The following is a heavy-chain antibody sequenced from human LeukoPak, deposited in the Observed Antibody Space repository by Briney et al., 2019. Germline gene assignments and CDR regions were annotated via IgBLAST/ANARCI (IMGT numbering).Heavy chain of an antibody. J-gene: IGHJ4*02. D-gene: IGHD3-16*02. CDR2: IYYSGST. CDR3: ARGRGDYVWGSYRY. CDR1: GGSISSSSYY. V-gene: IGHV4-39*07. Sequence: SETLSLTCTVSGGSISSSSYYWGWIRQPPGKGLEWIGSIYYSGSTYYNPSLKSRVTISVDTSKNQFSLKLSSVTAADTAVYYCARGRGDYVWGSYRYWGQGILVTVSS.